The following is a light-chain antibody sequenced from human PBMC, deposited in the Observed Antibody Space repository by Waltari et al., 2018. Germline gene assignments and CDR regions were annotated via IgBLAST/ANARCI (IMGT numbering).Light chain of an antibody. J-gene: IGLJ2*01. V-gene: IGLV2-8*01. CDR2: EVS. CDR1: SSDVGGYNY. Sequence: QSALTQPPSASVSPGQSVTISSTGPSSDVGGYNYVSWYQHHPGKAPQLMIYEVSKRPSGVPDRFSGSKSGNTASLTVSGLQAEDEADYYCSSYAGSDSRVVFGGGTKLTVL. CDR3: SSYAGSDSRVV.